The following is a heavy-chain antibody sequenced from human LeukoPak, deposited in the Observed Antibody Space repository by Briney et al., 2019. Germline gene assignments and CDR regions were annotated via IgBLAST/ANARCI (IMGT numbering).Heavy chain of an antibody. D-gene: IGHD2-15*01. Sequence: PSETLSLTCTVSGGSISSYYWSWIRQPPGKGLEWIGYIYYSGSTNYNPSLKSRVTISVDRSKNQFSLKLSSVTAADTAVYYCAREGGYCSGGSCYAIFDYWGQGTLVTVSS. CDR3: AREGGYCSGGSCYAIFDY. J-gene: IGHJ4*02. V-gene: IGHV4-59*12. CDR1: GGSISSYY. CDR2: IYYSGST.